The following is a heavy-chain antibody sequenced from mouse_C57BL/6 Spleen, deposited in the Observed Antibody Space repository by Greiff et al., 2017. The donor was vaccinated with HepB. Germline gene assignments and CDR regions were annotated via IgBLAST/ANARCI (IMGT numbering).Heavy chain of an antibody. J-gene: IGHJ4*01. V-gene: IGHV5-17*01. D-gene: IGHD1-1*01. Sequence: EVMLVESGGGLVKPGGSLKLSCAASGFTFSDYGMHWVRQAPEKGLEWVAYISSGSSTIYYADTVKGRFTISRDNAKNTLFLQMTSLRSEDTAMYYCARFYYGSSYGYAMDYWGQGTSVTVSS. CDR3: ARFYYGSSYGYAMDY. CDR2: ISSGSSTI. CDR1: GFTFSDYG.